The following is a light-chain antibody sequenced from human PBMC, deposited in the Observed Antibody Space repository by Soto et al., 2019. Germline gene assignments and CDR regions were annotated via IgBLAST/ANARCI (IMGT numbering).Light chain of an antibody. Sequence: QSALTQPASVSGSPGQSITISCTGTSSDVGGYNFVSWYQQHPGKAPKLMIYAVSNRPSGVSNRFSGSKSGNTASLTISGLQPEDEADYYCSSYRSTTPDVFGTGTKVTVL. V-gene: IGLV2-14*03. CDR2: AVS. J-gene: IGLJ1*01. CDR1: SSDVGGYNF. CDR3: SSYRSTTPDV.